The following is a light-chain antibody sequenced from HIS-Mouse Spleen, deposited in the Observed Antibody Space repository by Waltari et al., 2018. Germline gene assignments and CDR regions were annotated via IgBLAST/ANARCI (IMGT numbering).Light chain of an antibody. V-gene: IGLV3-21*02. J-gene: IGLJ1*01. Sequence: SYVLTQPPSVSVAPGQTARITCGGNNIGSKSVHWYQQKPGQAPVLVVYGDSDRPSGIPERVSGSNSGNTATLTISRVEAGDEADYYCQVWDSSSDRVFGTGTKVTVL. CDR1: NIGSKS. CDR2: GDS. CDR3: QVWDSSSDRV.